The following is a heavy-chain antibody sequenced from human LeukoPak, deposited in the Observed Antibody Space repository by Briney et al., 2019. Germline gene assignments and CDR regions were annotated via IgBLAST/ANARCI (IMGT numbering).Heavy chain of an antibody. D-gene: IGHD3-10*01. Sequence: SETLSLTCTVSGGSISSYYWSWIRQPAGKGLEWVGRIYTSGSTNYNASLKSRVTMSVDTSKNQFSLKLSSVTAADTAVYYCARDQYYYGSGSYGLDYWGQGTLVTVSA. J-gene: IGHJ4*02. CDR1: GGSISSYY. CDR3: ARDQYYYGSGSYGLDY. CDR2: IYTSGST. V-gene: IGHV4-4*07.